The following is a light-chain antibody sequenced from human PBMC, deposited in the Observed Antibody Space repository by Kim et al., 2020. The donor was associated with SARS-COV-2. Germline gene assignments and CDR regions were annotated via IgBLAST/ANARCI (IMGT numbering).Light chain of an antibody. CDR3: GTWDSSLSPWV. CDR1: SSNIGNNY. V-gene: IGLV1-51*01. J-gene: IGLJ3*02. CDR2: DNN. Sequence: QSVLTQPPSVSAAPGQKVTISCSGSSSNIGNNYVSWYQQLPGTATKLLIYDNNKRPSGIPDRFSGSKSGTSATLGITGLQTGDEADYYCGTWDSSLSPWVFGGGTQLTVL.